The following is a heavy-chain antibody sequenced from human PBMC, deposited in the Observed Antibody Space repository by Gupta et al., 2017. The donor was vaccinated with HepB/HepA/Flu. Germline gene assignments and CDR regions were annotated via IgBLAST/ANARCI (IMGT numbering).Heavy chain of an antibody. J-gene: IGHJ4*02. D-gene: IGHD6-19*01. Sequence: EVQLVESGGGLEKPGGSLRLSCASSGFTFSIPWMSWVRQAPGKGLEWVGRVKSEADGGTRDYAAPVKGRVTVSRDDSKNTMFLQMNSLKTEDTAVYYCTTEYSTGFDSWGQGTLVTVSS. V-gene: IGHV3-15*01. CDR1: GFTFSIPW. CDR2: VKSEADGGTR. CDR3: TTEYSTGFDS.